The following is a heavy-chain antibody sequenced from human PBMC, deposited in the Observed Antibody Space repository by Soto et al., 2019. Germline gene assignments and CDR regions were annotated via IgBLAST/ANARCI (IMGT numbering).Heavy chain of an antibody. CDR2: VYYTGST. J-gene: IGHJ6*02. V-gene: IGHV4-30-4*01. D-gene: IGHD6-6*01. CDR1: GGSFDSGDYY. CDR3: AWSSSTSPYCGLDV. Sequence: QVQLQESGPGLVQPSQTLSLTCSVSGGSFDSGDYYWHWIRQPPWKFLEYIGYVYYTGSTYYNPSLKSRFTISLDTYEKQFSLKLNSVTAADTAVYFCAWSSSTSPYCGLDVWGQGPTVTVSS.